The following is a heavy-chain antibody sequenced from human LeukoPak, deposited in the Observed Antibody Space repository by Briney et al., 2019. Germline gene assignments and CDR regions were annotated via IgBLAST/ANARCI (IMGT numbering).Heavy chain of an antibody. CDR3: ARWYCSSISCYYDC. CDR1: GFTVSSNY. J-gene: IGHJ4*02. CDR2: IYSDGTT. Sequence: PGGSLRLSCAASGFTVSSNYMSWVRQAPGKGLEWVSIIYSDGTTYYVDSVRGRFTISRDNSKNTLYLQMNNLIAEDTAMYYCARWYCSSISCYYDCWGQGTLVTVSS. V-gene: IGHV3-53*01. D-gene: IGHD2-2*01.